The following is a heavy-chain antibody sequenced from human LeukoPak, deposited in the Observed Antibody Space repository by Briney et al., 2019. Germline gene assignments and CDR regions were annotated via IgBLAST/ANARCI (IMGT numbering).Heavy chain of an antibody. V-gene: IGHV1-46*01. CDR1: GYTLTELS. CDR3: AREIPSAYYFDY. D-gene: IGHD2-2*02. Sequence: ASVKVSCKVSGYTLTELSMHWVRQAPGQGLEWMGILNPSGASTIYAQKFQGRVTMTGDTSTSTVYMELSSLTSEDTAVYYCAREIPSAYYFDYWGQGTLVTVSS. CDR2: LNPSGAST. J-gene: IGHJ4*02.